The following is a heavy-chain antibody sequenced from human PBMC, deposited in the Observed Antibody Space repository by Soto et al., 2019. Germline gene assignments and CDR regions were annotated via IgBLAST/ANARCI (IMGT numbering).Heavy chain of an antibody. CDR2: ISYDGSNK. CDR3: AKDFGYCGGDCYSVYYGRDV. D-gene: IGHD2-21*02. CDR1: GFTFSSYG. V-gene: IGHV3-30*18. Sequence: QVQLVESGGGVVQPGRSLRLSCAASGFTFSSYGMHWVRQAPGKGLEWVAVISYDGSNKYYADSVKGRLPISRDNSKNTLYLQINSLSAEDTAVYYCAKDFGYCGGDCYSVYYGRDVWGQGTTVTVSS. J-gene: IGHJ6*02.